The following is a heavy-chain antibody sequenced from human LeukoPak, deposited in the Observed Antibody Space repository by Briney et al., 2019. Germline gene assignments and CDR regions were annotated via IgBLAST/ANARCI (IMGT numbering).Heavy chain of an antibody. CDR2: INGDGTST. D-gene: IGHD2-8*01. CDR1: GFTFSSYW. J-gene: IGHJ4*02. V-gene: IGHV3-74*03. Sequence: GGSLRLSCAASGFTFSSYWMHWVRHAPGKGLVWVSRINGDGTSTTYADSVKGRFTISRDNAKNTLYLQMNSLRAEDTAVYYCARVDVLSGGWGQGTLVTVSS. CDR3: ARVDVLSGG.